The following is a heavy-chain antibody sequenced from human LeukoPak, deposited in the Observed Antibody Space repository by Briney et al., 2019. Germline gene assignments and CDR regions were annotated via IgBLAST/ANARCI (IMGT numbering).Heavy chain of an antibody. J-gene: IGHJ5*02. V-gene: IGHV1-69*13. Sequence: GASVKVSCKASGGTFSSHGFSWVRQAPGQGLEWMGGIIPIFGTANYAQKFQGRVTITADESTSTAYMELSSLRSEDTAVYYCARDRPEAGTAQYNWFDPWGQGTLVTVSS. CDR2: IIPIFGTA. D-gene: IGHD6-19*01. CDR1: GGTFSSHG. CDR3: ARDRPEAGTAQYNWFDP.